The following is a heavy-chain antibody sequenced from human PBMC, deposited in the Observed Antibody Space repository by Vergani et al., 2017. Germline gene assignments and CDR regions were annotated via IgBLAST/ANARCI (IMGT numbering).Heavy chain of an antibody. Sequence: QVQLVQSGAEVKKPGASVKVSCTASGYTFTSYGISWVRQAPGQGLEWVGWISAYNGNTNYAQKLKGRVTMTTDTSTSTAYMELSSLRSEDTAVYYCTRGLYYYSIASWAYWGQGTLVNVSS. J-gene: IGHJ4*02. CDR2: ISAYNGNT. V-gene: IGHV1-18*01. D-gene: IGHD3-22*01. CDR1: GYTFTSYG. CDR3: TRGLYYYSIASWAY.